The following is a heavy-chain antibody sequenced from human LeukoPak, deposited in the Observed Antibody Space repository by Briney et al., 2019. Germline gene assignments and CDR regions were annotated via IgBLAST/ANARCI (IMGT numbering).Heavy chain of an antibody. J-gene: IGHJ4*02. D-gene: IGHD3-22*01. Sequence: ASVKVSCKASGYTFTSYYMHWVRQAPGQGLEWMGIINPSGGSTSYAQKFQGRVTMTRDTSTSTVYMELSSLRSEDTAVYYCARDFIADSSGYFGDYWGQGTLVTVSS. CDR2: INPSGGST. CDR1: GYTFTSYY. V-gene: IGHV1-46*01. CDR3: ARDFIADSSGYFGDY.